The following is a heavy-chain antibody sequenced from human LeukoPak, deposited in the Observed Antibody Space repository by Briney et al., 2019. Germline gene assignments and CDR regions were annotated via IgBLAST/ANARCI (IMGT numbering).Heavy chain of an antibody. CDR2: IYYSGST. CDR3: ARGLLDGYTHPAAFDI. V-gene: IGHV4-59*01. J-gene: IGHJ3*02. D-gene: IGHD5-24*01. CDR1: GGSISSYY. Sequence: SETLSLTCTVFGGSISSYYWSWIRQPPGKGLEWIGYIYYSGSTNYNPSLKSRVTISVDTSKNQFSLKLNSVTAADTAVYDCARGLLDGYTHPAAFDIWGQGTMVTVSS.